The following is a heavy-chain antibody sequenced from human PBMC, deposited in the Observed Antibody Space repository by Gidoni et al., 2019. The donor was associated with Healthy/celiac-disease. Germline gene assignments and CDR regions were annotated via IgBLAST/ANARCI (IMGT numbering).Heavy chain of an antibody. Sequence: QVQLQESGPGLVKPSETLSLTCTVSGGSISSYYWSWIRQPPGKGLEWLGYIYDSGSTNYNPSLKSRVTISVDTSKNQFSLKLSSVTAADTAVYYCARYSGYGFDYWGQGTLVTVSS. V-gene: IGHV4-59*08. D-gene: IGHD5-12*01. CDR3: ARYSGYGFDY. J-gene: IGHJ4*02. CDR1: GGSISSYY. CDR2: IYDSGST.